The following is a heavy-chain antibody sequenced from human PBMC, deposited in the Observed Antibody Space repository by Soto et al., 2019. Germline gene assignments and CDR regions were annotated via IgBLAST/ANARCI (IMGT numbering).Heavy chain of an antibody. V-gene: IGHV4-59*01. CDR3: ARGSYYDFWSGYSHGKNYYYYGMDV. J-gene: IGHJ6*02. CDR2: IYYSGST. CDR1: GGSISSYY. D-gene: IGHD3-3*01. Sequence: SETLSLTGTVSGGSISSYYWSWIRQPRGKGLEWIGYIYYSGSTNYNPSLKSRVTISVDTSKNQFSLKLSSVTAADTAVYYCARGSYYDFWSGYSHGKNYYYYGMDVWGQGTTVTVSS.